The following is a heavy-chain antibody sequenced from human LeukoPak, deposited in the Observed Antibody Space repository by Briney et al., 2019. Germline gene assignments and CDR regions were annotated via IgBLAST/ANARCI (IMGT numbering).Heavy chain of an antibody. CDR2: INHSGST. J-gene: IGHJ4*02. Sequence: SETLSLTCTVSGGSISSSSYSWGWIRQPPGKGLEWIGEINHSGSTNYNPSLKSRVTISVDTSKNQFSLKLSAVTAADTAVYYCARLHDYGDYYADYWGQGTLVTVSS. CDR1: GGSISSSSYS. V-gene: IGHV4-39*01. D-gene: IGHD4-17*01. CDR3: ARLHDYGDYYADY.